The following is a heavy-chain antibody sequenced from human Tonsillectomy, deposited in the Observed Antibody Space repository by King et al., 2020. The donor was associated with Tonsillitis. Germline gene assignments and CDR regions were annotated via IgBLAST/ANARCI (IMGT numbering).Heavy chain of an antibody. Sequence: QLQESGPGLVKPSETLSLTCAVSGYSISSGYYWGWIRQPPGKGLEWIGSIYHSGSTYYNPSLKSRVTISVDTSKNQFSLKLSSVTGADTAVYYCARDRHSSSWPRLDYWGQGTLVTVSS. J-gene: IGHJ4*02. V-gene: IGHV4-38-2*02. CDR1: GYSISSGYY. CDR2: IYHSGST. CDR3: ARDRHSSSWPRLDY. D-gene: IGHD6-13*01.